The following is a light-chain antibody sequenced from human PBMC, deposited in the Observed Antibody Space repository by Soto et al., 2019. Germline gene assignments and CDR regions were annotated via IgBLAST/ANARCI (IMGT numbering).Light chain of an antibody. CDR2: GAS. CDR1: QSVSSN. V-gene: IGKV3-15*01. Sequence: EIVMTQSPATLSLSPGERATLSCRASQSVSSNLAWYQQKPGQAARLLIYGASTRATGIPARFSGSGSGTEFTLTISSLQSEDFAVYYCQQYNNWPFTFGGGTKVEIK. CDR3: QQYNNWPFT. J-gene: IGKJ4*01.